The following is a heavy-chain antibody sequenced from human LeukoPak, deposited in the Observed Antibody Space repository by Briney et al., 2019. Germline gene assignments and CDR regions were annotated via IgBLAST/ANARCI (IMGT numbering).Heavy chain of an antibody. V-gene: IGHV3-48*01. Sequence: PGGSLRLSCAASGFTFSSYSMNWVRQAPGKGLEWVPSISSSSSTIYYADSVKGRFTISRDNAKNSLYLQMNSLRAEDTAVYYCARDRHYYGSGSYFSYYYYYYMDVWGKGTAVTISS. D-gene: IGHD3-10*01. CDR3: ARDRHYYGSGSYFSYYYYYYMDV. J-gene: IGHJ6*03. CDR1: GFTFSSYS. CDR2: ISSSSSTI.